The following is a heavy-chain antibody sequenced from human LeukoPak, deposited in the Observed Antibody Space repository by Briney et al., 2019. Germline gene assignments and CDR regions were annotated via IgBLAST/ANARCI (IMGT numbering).Heavy chain of an antibody. J-gene: IGHJ5*02. CDR3: ARDAGNSGYGCDL. CDR1: GFTFSSYG. V-gene: IGHV3-48*01. Sequence: PGGSLRLSCAASGFTFSSYGMSWVRQAPGKGLEWVSHIRYTSETFYADSVEGRFTISRDHARNSLYLQMNNLRGEDTAIYYCARDAGNSGYGCDLWGQGTLVTVSS. CDR2: IRYTSET. D-gene: IGHD5-12*01.